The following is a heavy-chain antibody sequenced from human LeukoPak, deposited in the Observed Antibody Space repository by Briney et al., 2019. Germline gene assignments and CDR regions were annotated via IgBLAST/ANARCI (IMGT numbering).Heavy chain of an antibody. CDR1: GGTFSSYA. Sequence: ASVKVSCKASGGTFSSYAISWVRQAPGQGLEWMGRIIPIFGTANYAQKFQGRVTITTDESTSTAYMELCSLRSEDTAVYYCAKQQWLGPTDAFDIWGQGTMVTVSS. CDR2: IIPIFGTA. J-gene: IGHJ3*02. D-gene: IGHD6-19*01. V-gene: IGHV1-69*05. CDR3: AKQQWLGPTDAFDI.